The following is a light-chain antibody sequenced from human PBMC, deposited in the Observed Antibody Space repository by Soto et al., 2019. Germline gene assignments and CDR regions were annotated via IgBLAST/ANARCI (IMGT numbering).Light chain of an antibody. V-gene: IGKV1-5*01. CDR2: EAS. Sequence: DIQMTQSPSTLSASVGDRVTITCRASQSISGRLAWYQQKPFRAPKLLIYEASSLESGVPSRISGRGSGTEFTLTITGLQPDDFATYYCQQYTNYPWTFGQGTKVDIK. CDR3: QQYTNYPWT. CDR1: QSISGR. J-gene: IGKJ1*01.